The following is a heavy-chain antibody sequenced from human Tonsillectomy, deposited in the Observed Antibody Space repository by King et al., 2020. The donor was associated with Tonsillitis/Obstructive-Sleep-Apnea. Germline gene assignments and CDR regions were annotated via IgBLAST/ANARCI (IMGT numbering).Heavy chain of an antibody. CDR2: IDPSDSYT. Sequence: VQLVESGAEVKKPGESLRISCKGSGYSFTSYWISWVRQMPGKGLEWMGRIDPSDSYTNYSPSFQGHVTISADKSISTAYLQWSSLKASDTAMYYCARETKETYYDFWSGYYYGMDVWGQGTTVTVSS. V-gene: IGHV5-10-1*03. CDR3: ARETKETYYDFWSGYYYGMDV. J-gene: IGHJ6*02. CDR1: GYSFTSYW. D-gene: IGHD3-3*01.